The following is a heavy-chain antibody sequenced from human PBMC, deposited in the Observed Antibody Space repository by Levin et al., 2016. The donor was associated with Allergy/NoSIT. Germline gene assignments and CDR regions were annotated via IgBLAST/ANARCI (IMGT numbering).Heavy chain of an antibody. D-gene: IGHD2-21*01. V-gene: IGHV4-39*01. J-gene: IGHJ3*02. Sequence: SETLSLTCTVSGGSISSSSYYWGWIRQPPGKGLEWIGSIYYSGSTYXNPSLKSRVTISVDTSKNQFSLKLSSVTAADTAVYYCARHLKDPSNSRAFDIWGQGTMVTVSS. CDR1: GGSISSSSYY. CDR3: ARHLKDPSNSRAFDI. CDR2: IYYSGST.